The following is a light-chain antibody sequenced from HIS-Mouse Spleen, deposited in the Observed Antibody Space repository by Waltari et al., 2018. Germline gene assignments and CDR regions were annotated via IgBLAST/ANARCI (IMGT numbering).Light chain of an antibody. J-gene: IGLJ2*01. Sequence: QSALTQPASVSGSPGQSITIPCTGTSSDVWSYNPVSWYQQHPGKAPKLMIYEGSKRPSGVSNRFSGSKSGNTASLTISGLQAEDEADYYCCSYAGSSTLFGGGTKLTVL. CDR3: CSYAGSSTL. V-gene: IGLV2-23*01. CDR1: SSDVWSYNP. CDR2: EGS.